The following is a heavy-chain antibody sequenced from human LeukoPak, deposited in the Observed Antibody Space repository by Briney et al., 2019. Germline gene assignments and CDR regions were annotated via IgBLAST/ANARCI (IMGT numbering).Heavy chain of an antibody. D-gene: IGHD2-2*01. CDR2: INHSGST. V-gene: IGHV4-34*01. Sequence: SETLSLTCAVYGGSFSGYYWSWIRQPPGKGLKWIGEINHSGSTNYNPSLKSRVTISVDTSKNQFSLKLSSVTAADTAVYYCAREASGYCSSTSCYPNYYYYYYMDVWGKGTTVTVSS. CDR3: AREASGYCSSTSCYPNYYYYYYMDV. J-gene: IGHJ6*03. CDR1: GGSFSGYY.